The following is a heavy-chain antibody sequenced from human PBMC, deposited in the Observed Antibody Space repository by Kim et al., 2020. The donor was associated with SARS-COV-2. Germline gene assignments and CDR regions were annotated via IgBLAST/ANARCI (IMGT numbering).Heavy chain of an antibody. CDR3: ARARIPYDYIWGSYRLGVYFDY. D-gene: IGHD3-16*02. Sequence: SVKVSCKASGGTFSSYAISWVRQAPGQGLEWMGGIIPIFGTANYAQKFQGRVTITADESTSTAYMELSSLRSEDTAVYYCARARIPYDYIWGSYRLGVYFDYWGQGTLVTVSS. V-gene: IGHV1-69*13. CDR2: IIPIFGTA. CDR1: GGTFSSYA. J-gene: IGHJ4*02.